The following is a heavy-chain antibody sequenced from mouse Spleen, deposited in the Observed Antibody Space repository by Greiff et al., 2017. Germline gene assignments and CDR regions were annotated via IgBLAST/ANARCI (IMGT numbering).Heavy chain of an antibody. V-gene: IGHV1-63*01. Sequence: QVQLQQSGAELVRPGTSVKMSCKASGYTFTNYWIGWAKQRPGHGLEWIGDIYPGGGYTNYNEKFKGKATLTADKSSSTAYMQFSSLTSEDSAIYYCARWDGNYLYYFDYWGQGTTLTVSS. D-gene: IGHD2-1*01. CDR2: IYPGGGYT. CDR3: ARWDGNYLYYFDY. CDR1: GYTFTNYW. J-gene: IGHJ2*01.